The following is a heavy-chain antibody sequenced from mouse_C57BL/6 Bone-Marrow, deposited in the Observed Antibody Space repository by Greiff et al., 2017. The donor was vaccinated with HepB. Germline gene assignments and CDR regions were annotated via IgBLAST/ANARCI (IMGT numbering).Heavy chain of an antibody. CDR1: GYTFTSYG. D-gene: IGHD1-1*01. J-gene: IGHJ2*01. CDR2: IYPRSGNT. CDR3: AREVITTPFDY. V-gene: IGHV1-81*01. Sequence: QVQLQQSGAELARPGASVKLSCKASGYTFTSYGISWVKQSTGQGLEWIGEIYPRSGNTYYNEKFKGKATLTADKSSSPAYMELRSLTSEDSAVYFCAREVITTPFDYWGQGTTLTVSS.